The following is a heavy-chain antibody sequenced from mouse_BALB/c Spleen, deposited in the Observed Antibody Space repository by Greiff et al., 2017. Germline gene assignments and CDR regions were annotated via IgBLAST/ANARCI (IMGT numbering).Heavy chain of an antibody. CDR3: ARALRLRYFDV. CDR2: IDPANGNT. V-gene: IGHV14-3*02. D-gene: IGHD1-2*01. CDR1: GFNIKDTY. J-gene: IGHJ1*01. Sequence: VQLQQSGAELVKPGASVKLSCTASGFNIKDTYMHWVKQRPEQGLEWIGRIDPANGNTKYDPKFQGKATVTADTSSNTAYLQLSSLTSEDTAVYYCARALRLRYFDVWGAGTTVTVSS.